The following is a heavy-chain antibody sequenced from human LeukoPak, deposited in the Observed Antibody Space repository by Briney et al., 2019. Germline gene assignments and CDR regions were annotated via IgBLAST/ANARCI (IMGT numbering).Heavy chain of an antibody. V-gene: IGHV4-39*01. D-gene: IGHD4-11*01. CDR2: IYYTGTN. Sequence: SETLSLTCTVSGGSISSAGDYWGWIRQPPGKEMEWIGHIYYTGTNYHNPSLTGRATLSIDTSNNQFSLRLTSVTAADTALYYWLRRPTDGCIGGFCNGNSNYFDPWGQGTLVTVSS. CDR3: LRRPTDGCIGGFCNGNSNYFDP. J-gene: IGHJ5*01. CDR1: GGSISSAGDY.